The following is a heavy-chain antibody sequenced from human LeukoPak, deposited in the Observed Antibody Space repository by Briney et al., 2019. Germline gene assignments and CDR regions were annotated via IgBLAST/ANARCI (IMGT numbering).Heavy chain of an antibody. CDR3: ARHYDSSGYYSDY. D-gene: IGHD3-22*01. Sequence: HGESLKISCKGSGYSFTSYWIGWVRQMPGKGLEWMGIIYPGDSDTTYNPSFQGQVTISADKSFSTAYLQWSSLKASDTAMYYCARHYDSSGYYSDYWGQGTLVTVSS. V-gene: IGHV5-51*01. J-gene: IGHJ4*02. CDR1: GYSFTSYW. CDR2: IYPGDSDT.